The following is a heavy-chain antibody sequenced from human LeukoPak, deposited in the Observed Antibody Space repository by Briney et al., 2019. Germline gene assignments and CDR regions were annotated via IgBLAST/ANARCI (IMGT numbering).Heavy chain of an antibody. V-gene: IGHV3-7*01. D-gene: IGHD3-10*01. CDR2: IKQDGSEK. CDR3: ARKEVIIDDAFDI. J-gene: IGHJ3*02. CDR1: GFTFSSYW. Sequence: GGSLRLSCAASGFTFSSYWMSWVRQAPGKGLEWVANIKQDGSEKYYVDSVKGRFTISRDNAKNSLYLQMNSLRAEDTAVYYCARKEVIIDDAFDIWGQGTMVTVSS.